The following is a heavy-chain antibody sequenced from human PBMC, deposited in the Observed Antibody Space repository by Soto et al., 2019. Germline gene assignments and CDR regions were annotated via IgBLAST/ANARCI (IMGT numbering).Heavy chain of an antibody. Sequence: PGGPLRLSCAASGFTSSTYWMSWVRQATGKGLEWVANIKPDGSGEYYMDSVKGRFTISRDNAKNSLYLQMNSLRVEDTAMHYCARVRCTTSDCFHDYWGQGTLVTVSS. CDR3: ARVRCTTSDCFHDY. CDR1: GFTSSTYW. J-gene: IGHJ4*02. CDR2: IKPDGSGE. D-gene: IGHD2-21*02. V-gene: IGHV3-7*03.